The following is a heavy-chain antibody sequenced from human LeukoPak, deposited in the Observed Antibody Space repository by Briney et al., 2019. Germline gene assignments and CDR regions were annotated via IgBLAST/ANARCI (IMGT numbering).Heavy chain of an antibody. CDR3: ARFVYSEVVTDYFDY. D-gene: IGHD4-23*01. Sequence: SQTLSLTCTVSGGSISSGSYYWSWIRQPAGKGLEWIGRIYTSGSTNYNPSLKSRVTISVDTSKNQFSLKLSSVTAADTAVYYCARFVYSEVVTDYFDYWGQGTLVSVSS. CDR2: IYTSGST. CDR1: GGSISSGSYY. V-gene: IGHV4-61*02. J-gene: IGHJ4*02.